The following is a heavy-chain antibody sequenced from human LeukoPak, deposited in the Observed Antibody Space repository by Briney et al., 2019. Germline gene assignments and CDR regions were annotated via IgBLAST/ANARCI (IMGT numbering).Heavy chain of an antibody. CDR3: ATLGYSYGTDY. Sequence: PSETLSLTCTVSGGSINTPNYYWTWIRQPAGKGLEWIGRIYTSGSTNYNPSLKSRVTISVDTSKNQFSLKLSSVTAADTAVYYCATLGYSYGTDYWGQGTLVTVSS. J-gene: IGHJ4*02. CDR2: IYTSGST. D-gene: IGHD5-18*01. V-gene: IGHV4-61*02. CDR1: GGSINTPNYY.